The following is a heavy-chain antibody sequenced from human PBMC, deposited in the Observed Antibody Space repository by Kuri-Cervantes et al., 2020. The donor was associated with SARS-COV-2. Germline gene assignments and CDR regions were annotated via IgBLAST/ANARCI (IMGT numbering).Heavy chain of an antibody. CDR2: INHSGST. D-gene: IGHD3-16*01. V-gene: IGHV4-34*01. CDR1: GGSFSGYY. CDR3: ARDQGGYYMDV. Sequence: GSLRLSCAVYGGSFSGYYWSWIRQPPGKGLEWIWEINHSGSTNYNPSLKSRVTISVDTSKNQFSLKLSSVTAADTAVYYCARDQGGYYMDVWGKGTTVTVSS. J-gene: IGHJ6*03.